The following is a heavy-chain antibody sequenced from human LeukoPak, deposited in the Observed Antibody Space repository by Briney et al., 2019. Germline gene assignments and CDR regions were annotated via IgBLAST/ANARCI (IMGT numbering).Heavy chain of an antibody. D-gene: IGHD3-3*01. CDR2: ITGDGGTT. J-gene: IGHJ4*02. Sequence: GGSLRLSCAASGFTFGDYTMHWFRQPPGRGLQWVSLITGDGGTTSYAGSVKGRFTISRDNSKNSLSLHMNSHRNEDTALCYCAKGHFGAGHYWGQGTLVTVSS. V-gene: IGHV3-43*02. CDR3: AKGHFGAGHY. CDR1: GFTFGDYT.